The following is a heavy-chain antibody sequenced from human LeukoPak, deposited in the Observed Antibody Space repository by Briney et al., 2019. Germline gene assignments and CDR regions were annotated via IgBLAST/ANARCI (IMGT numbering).Heavy chain of an antibody. CDR3: TRDYGGFDY. CDR1: GFTFGDYV. D-gene: IGHD4-23*01. V-gene: IGHV3-49*04. Sequence: GGSLRLSCRASGFTFGDYVMTWVRQAPGKGLEWVGFIRSKVYGGTTEYAASVKGRFIFSRDDSKSIAYLQMNSLKTEDTAVYYCTRDYGGFDYWGQGTLVTVSS. J-gene: IGHJ4*02. CDR2: IRSKVYGGTT.